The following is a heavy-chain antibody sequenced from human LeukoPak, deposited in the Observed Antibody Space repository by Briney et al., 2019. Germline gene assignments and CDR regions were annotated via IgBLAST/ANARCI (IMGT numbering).Heavy chain of an antibody. CDR2: INPNSGGT. V-gene: IGHV1-2*02. Sequence: ASVKVSCKASGYTFTGYYMHWVRQAPGQGLEWMGWINPNSGGTNYAQKFQGRVTMTRDTSISTAYMELSRLRSDDTAVYYCARELRAAGPPSQYYYDYYGMDVWGQGTTVTVSS. J-gene: IGHJ6*02. CDR3: ARELRAAGPPSQYYYDYYGMDV. CDR1: GYTFTGYY. D-gene: IGHD6-13*01.